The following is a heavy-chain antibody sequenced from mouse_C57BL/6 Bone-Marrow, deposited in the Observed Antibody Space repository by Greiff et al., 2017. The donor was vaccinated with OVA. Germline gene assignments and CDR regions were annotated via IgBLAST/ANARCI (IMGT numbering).Heavy chain of an antibody. Sequence: VQRVESGPGLVAPSQSLSITCTVSGFSLTSYAISWVRQPPGKGLECLCFILPFGGTNYNSALKSRLSISKDNSKSQVFLKMNSLQTDDTARYDCARTYGSSYLDYWGQGTTLTVSS. CDR2: ILPFGGT. D-gene: IGHD1-1*01. CDR3: ARTYGSSYLDY. J-gene: IGHJ2*01. CDR1: GFSLTSYA. V-gene: IGHV2-9-1*01.